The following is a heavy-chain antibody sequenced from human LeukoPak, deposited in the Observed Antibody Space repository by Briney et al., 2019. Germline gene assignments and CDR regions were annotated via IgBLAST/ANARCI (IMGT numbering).Heavy chain of an antibody. CDR3: ATSKYSSSSKKTYYFDY. V-gene: IGHV3-20*04. CDR1: GFTFSSYE. Sequence: GGSLRLSCAASGFTFSSYEMNWVRQAPGKGLEWVSGINWNGGSTGYADSVKGRFTISRDNAKNSLYLQMNSLRAEDTALYYCATSKYSSSSKKTYYFDYWGQGTLVTVSS. CDR2: INWNGGST. J-gene: IGHJ4*02. D-gene: IGHD6-6*01.